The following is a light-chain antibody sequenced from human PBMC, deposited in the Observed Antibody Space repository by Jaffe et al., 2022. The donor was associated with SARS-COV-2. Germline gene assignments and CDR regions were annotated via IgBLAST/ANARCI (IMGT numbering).Light chain of an antibody. V-gene: IGLV5-45*02. CDR1: SGINVGTYR. J-gene: IGLJ3*02. Sequence: QAVLTQPSSLSASPGASASLTCTLRSGINVGTYRIYWYQQKPGSPPQYLLRYKSESDKQQGSGVPSRFSGSKDASANAGILLISGLQSEDEADYYCVVWHSSAWVFGGGTKLTVL. CDR3: VVWHSSAWV. CDR2: YKSESDK.